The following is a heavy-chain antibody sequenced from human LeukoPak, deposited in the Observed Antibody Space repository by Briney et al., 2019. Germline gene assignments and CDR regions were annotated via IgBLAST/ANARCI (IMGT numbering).Heavy chain of an antibody. D-gene: IGHD1-14*01. V-gene: IGHV3-21*01. J-gene: IGHJ3*02. CDR2: ISSSSSYI. CDR1: GFTFSSYS. Sequence: GGSLRLSCAASGFTFSSYSMNWVRQAPGKGLEWVSSISSSSSYIYYTDSLQGRFTISRDNAKNSLYLQMNSLRAEDTAVYYCARDQNTYNSRNRMSSFDIWGQGTMVTVS. CDR3: ARDQNTYNSRNRMSSFDI.